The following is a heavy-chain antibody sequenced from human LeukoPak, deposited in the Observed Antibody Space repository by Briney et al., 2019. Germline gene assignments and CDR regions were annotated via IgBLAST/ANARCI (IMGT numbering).Heavy chain of an antibody. CDR2: IIPILGIA. CDR3: ARVSGRSVAGTVSFDY. V-gene: IGHV1-69*04. J-gene: IGHJ4*02. Sequence: SVKVSCKASGGTFSSYAISWVRQAPGQGLEWMGRIIPILGIANYAQKFQGRVTITADKSTSTAYMELSSLRAEDTAVYYCARVSGRSVAGTVSFDYWGQRTLVTVSS. CDR1: GGTFSSYA. D-gene: IGHD6-19*01.